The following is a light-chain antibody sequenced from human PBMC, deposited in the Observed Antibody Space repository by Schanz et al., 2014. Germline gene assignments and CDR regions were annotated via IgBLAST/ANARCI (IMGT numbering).Light chain of an antibody. CDR1: QSVSTN. CDR3: QQLNSFPLT. J-gene: IGKJ4*01. CDR2: AAS. V-gene: IGKV1-39*01. Sequence: DIQMTQSPSSLSASIGDRVTISCRASQSVSTNLNWYQQKPGKAPKLLIYAASSLHSGVPSRFSGSGSGTYFTLTISSLQPEDFATYYCQQLNSFPLTFGGGTKVEIK.